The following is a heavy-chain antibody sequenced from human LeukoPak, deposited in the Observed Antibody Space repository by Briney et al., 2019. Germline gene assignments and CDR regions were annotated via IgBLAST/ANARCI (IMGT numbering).Heavy chain of an antibody. D-gene: IGHD6-13*01. CDR2: ISSSGSTI. J-gene: IGHJ5*02. CDR1: GFTFSSYE. CDR3: ARDSDRSSWENWFDP. V-gene: IGHV3-48*03. Sequence: GGSLRLSCAASGFTFSSYEMNWVRQAPGKGLEWVSYISSSGSTIYYADSVKGRFTISRDNAKNTLYLRIHSLRVEDTAVYYCARDSDRSSWENWFDPWGQGTLVTVSS.